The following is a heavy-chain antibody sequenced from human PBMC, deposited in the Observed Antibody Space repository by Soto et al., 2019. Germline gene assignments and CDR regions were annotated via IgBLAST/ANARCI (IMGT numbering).Heavy chain of an antibody. Sequence: ASVKVSCKASGYTFTSYYMHWVRQAPGQGLEWMGIINPSGGSTSYAQKFQGRVTMTRDTSTSTVYMELSSLRSEDTAVYYRARDRAMGATVYYFDYWGQGTLVTVSS. CDR1: GYTFTSYY. J-gene: IGHJ4*02. D-gene: IGHD1-26*01. CDR2: INPSGGST. V-gene: IGHV1-46*01. CDR3: ARDRAMGATVYYFDY.